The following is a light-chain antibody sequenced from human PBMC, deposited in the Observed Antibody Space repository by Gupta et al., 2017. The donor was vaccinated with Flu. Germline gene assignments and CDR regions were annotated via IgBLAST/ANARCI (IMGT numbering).Light chain of an antibody. J-gene: IGKJ1*01. Sequence: DIVMTQSPDSLPVSLGERATINCKSSQSILHTANNKNYLAWYQQKPGQPPKLLIYWASTRESGVPDRFSGSGSGTDFTLTISSPQAEDVAVYYCQQYYGSPLTFGQGTKVEIK. CDR1: QSILHTANNKNY. CDR2: WAS. CDR3: QQYYGSPLT. V-gene: IGKV4-1*01.